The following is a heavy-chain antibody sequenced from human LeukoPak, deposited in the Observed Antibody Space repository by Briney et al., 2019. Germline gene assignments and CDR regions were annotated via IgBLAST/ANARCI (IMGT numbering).Heavy chain of an antibody. CDR3: ARHKSSRGYDYLAAVPY. Sequence: SETLSLTCTVSGGSISSGGYYWSWIRQHPGKGLEWLGYIYYSGSTYYNPSLKSRVTISVDTSKNQFSLKLSSVTAADTAVYYCARHKSSRGYDYLAAVPYWGQGTLVTVSS. V-gene: IGHV4-39*01. D-gene: IGHD5-12*01. J-gene: IGHJ4*02. CDR2: IYYSGST. CDR1: GGSISSGGYY.